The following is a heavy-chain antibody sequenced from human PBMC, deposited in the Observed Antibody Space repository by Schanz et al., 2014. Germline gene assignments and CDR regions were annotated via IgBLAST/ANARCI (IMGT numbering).Heavy chain of an antibody. D-gene: IGHD3-9*01. CDR3: AKQIHYDILTVTRN. V-gene: IGHV3-66*01. CDR1: GFTVSSNH. J-gene: IGHJ4*02. CDR2: IYSGIGA. Sequence: EGQLAESGGGLVQPGGSLRLSCAVSGFTVSSNHMSWVRQAPGKGLEWVSVIYSGIGAYYADSVKDRFTVSRDNSKNTVYLQMNSLRAEDTAVYYCAKQIHYDILTVTRNSGQGTLVTVSS.